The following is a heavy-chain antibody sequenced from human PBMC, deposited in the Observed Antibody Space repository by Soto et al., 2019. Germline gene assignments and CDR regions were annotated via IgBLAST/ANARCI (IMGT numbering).Heavy chain of an antibody. V-gene: IGHV4-59*01. CDR1: SGSISSYY. D-gene: IGHD6-6*01. CDR3: ARYRSWYNWFDP. J-gene: IGHJ5*02. CDR2: IYYSGST. Sequence: SETLSLTCTVSSGSISSYYWSWIRQPPGKGLEWIGYIYYSGSTNYNPSLKSRVTISVDTSKNQFSLKLSSVTAADTAVYYCARYRSWYNWFDPWGQGTLVTVSS.